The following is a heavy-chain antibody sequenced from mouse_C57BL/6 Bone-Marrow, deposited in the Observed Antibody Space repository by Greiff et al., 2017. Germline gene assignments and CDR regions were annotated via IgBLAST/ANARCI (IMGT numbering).Heavy chain of an antibody. CDR2: LWSAGGT. Sequence: VKLVESGPGLVAPSQSLSITCTVSGFSLTSFGVHWVRQPPGKGLEWLVVLWSAGGTTYNSTLKSRLSISTDNSKSQVFLKMNSLQTDDTAMYYCARGGYYAMDYGGQGTSVTVSS. J-gene: IGHJ4*01. V-gene: IGHV2-6*03. CDR3: ARGGYYAMDY. CDR1: GFSLTSFG.